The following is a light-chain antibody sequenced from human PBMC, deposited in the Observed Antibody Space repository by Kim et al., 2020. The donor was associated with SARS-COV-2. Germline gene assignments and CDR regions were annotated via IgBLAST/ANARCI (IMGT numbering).Light chain of an antibody. Sequence: ALGQTVKVTCQGDRLRRYYTSCYQQKPGQAHVLVIYGKNNRTSGIPDRLSGSSSGNTASLTITGAQAEDEADYYCNSRDSSGNHWVFGGGTKLTVL. J-gene: IGLJ3*02. CDR3: NSRDSSGNHWV. V-gene: IGLV3-19*01. CDR1: RLRRYY. CDR2: GKN.